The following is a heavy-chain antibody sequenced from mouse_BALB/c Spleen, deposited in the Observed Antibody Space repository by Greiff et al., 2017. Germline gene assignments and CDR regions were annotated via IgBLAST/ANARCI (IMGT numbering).Heavy chain of an antibody. CDR3: ARHRDYDDWYFDV. Sequence: EVKLVESGGGLVKLGGSLKLSCAASGFTFSSYYMSWVRQTPEKRLELVAAINSNGGSTYYPDTVKGRFTISRDNAKNTLYLQMSSLKSEDTALYYCARHRDYDDWYFDVWGAGTTVTVSS. CDR1: GFTFSSYY. CDR2: INSNGGST. J-gene: IGHJ1*01. V-gene: IGHV5-6-2*01. D-gene: IGHD2-4*01.